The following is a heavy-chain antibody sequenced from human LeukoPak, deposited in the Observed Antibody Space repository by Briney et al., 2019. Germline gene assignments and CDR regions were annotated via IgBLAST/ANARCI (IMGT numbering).Heavy chain of an antibody. CDR2: IIPIFGTT. CDR1: GGTLSNYA. D-gene: IGHD3-22*01. V-gene: IGHV1-69*05. CDR3: ARGGEANYYDTSGYYLYYY. J-gene: IGHJ4*02. Sequence: ASVKVSCKASGGTLSNYAISWVRQSPGQVLEWMGRIIPIFGTTNYAQKFQGRVTITTDESTSTAYMELSSLRSEDTAVYYCARGGEANYYDTSGYYLYYYWGQGTLVTVSS.